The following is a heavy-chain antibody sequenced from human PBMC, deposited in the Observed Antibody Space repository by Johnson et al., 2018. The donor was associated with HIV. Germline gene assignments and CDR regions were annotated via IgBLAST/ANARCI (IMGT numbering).Heavy chain of an antibody. Sequence: VQLVESGGGLVQPGRSLRLSCIVSGFTFGDYGMSWVRQAPGKGLEWVSAISGSGGSTYYADSVKGRFTISRDNSKNTLYLQMNSLRAEDTAVHYCARVALTVAGIAFDTLDVWGQGTMDIVS. V-gene: IGHV3-23*04. CDR2: ISGSGGST. J-gene: IGHJ3*01. CDR1: GFTFGDYG. D-gene: IGHD6-19*01. CDR3: ARVALTVAGIAFDTLDV.